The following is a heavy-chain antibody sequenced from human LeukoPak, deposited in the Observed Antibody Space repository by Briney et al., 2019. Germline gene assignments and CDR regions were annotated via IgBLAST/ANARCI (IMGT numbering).Heavy chain of an antibody. Sequence: GGSLRLSCAASGFTFSDYYMSWIRQAPGRGLEWVSYISSSGSTIYYADSVKGRFTISRDNAKNSLYLQMNSLRAEDTAVYYCARDLHSYGSPPNYWGQGTLVTVSS. J-gene: IGHJ4*02. CDR3: ARDLHSYGSPPNY. V-gene: IGHV3-11*01. CDR1: GFTFSDYY. CDR2: ISSSGSTI. D-gene: IGHD5-18*01.